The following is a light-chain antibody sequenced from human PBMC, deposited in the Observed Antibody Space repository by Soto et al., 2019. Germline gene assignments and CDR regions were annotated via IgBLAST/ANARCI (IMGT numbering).Light chain of an antibody. CDR3: QQYSSYSIT. V-gene: IGKV1-5*03. J-gene: IGKJ4*01. Sequence: DIQMTQSPSTLSASVGDRVTITCRASRSISYWLAWYQQKPGKAPTVLIYKASTLESGVPSRFSGSGSGTEFTLTISSLQPDDFATYYCQQYSSYSITFGGGTKVEMK. CDR2: KAS. CDR1: RSISYW.